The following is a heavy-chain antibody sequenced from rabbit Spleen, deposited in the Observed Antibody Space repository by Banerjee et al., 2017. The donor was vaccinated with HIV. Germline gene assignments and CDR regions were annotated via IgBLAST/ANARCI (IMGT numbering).Heavy chain of an antibody. CDR2: IDPIFHIT. D-gene: IGHD4-1*01. CDR3: VREVAAKLNL. CDR1: GFDFSGYG. V-gene: IGHV1S47*01. J-gene: IGHJ4*01. Sequence: QEQVVESGGGLVQPGGSLKLSCKASGFDFSGYGVSWVRQAPGKGLDWIGYIDPIFHITTSATWVNGRFTISSHNAQNTLYLQLNSLTVADTATYFCVREVAAKLNLWGPGTLVTVS.